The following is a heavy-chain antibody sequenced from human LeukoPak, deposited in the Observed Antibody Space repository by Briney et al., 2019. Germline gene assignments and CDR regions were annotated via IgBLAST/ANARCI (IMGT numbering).Heavy chain of an antibody. V-gene: IGHV3-11*01. CDR2: ISSSGSPI. CDR3: AIPAGIAAREAQFDY. Sequence: PGGSLRLSCAASGFTFSDYYMSWIRQAPGKGLEWVSYISSSGSPINYADSVKGRFTISRDNAKNSLYLQMNSLRAEDTAVYYCAIPAGIAAREAQFDYWGQGTLVTVSS. J-gene: IGHJ4*02. CDR1: GFTFSDYY. D-gene: IGHD6-13*01.